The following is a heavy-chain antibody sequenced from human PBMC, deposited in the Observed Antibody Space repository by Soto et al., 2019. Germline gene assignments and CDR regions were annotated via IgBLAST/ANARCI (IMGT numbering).Heavy chain of an antibody. CDR3: AKSERLGTVARPRGSFDL. CDR1: GFSFPHYA. J-gene: IGHJ3*01. Sequence: GGSLRLSCAASGFSFPHYALNWVRQAPGKGLEWVSGVNGNGATTYYADSMKGRLTISRDNSKNTLYLQINSMRGEDRAVYFCAKSERLGTVARPRGSFDLWGQGTMVTVSS. D-gene: IGHD2-15*01. V-gene: IGHV3-23*01. CDR2: VNGNGATT.